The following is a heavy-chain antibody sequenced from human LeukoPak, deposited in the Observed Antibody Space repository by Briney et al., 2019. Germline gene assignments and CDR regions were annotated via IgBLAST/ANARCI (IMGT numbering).Heavy chain of an antibody. J-gene: IGHJ6*03. CDR3: ARRWNYGRNYYIDV. CDR1: GGSFSNYY. D-gene: IGHD1-7*01. Sequence: SETLSLTCAVYGGSFSNYYWSWIRQPPGKGLEWIGEINDSGRTNYNLSLMSRVTVSVDTSKNQFSLRLTSVTATDTAFYYCARRWNYGRNYYIDVWGKGATVSVSS. CDR2: INDSGRT. V-gene: IGHV4-34*01.